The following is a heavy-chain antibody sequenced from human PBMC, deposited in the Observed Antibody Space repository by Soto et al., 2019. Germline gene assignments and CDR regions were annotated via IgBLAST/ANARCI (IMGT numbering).Heavy chain of an antibody. V-gene: IGHV4-31*01. J-gene: IGHJ4*02. D-gene: IGHD3-10*01. CDR2: SYFSGST. Sequence: QVQLQEAGPGLVKPSQTLSLTCTVSGGSISSGGYYWSWIRQHPGKGLEWMGNSYFSGSTYYKPSPNSPLTISIDTFKIHPSLILSPVTAADTAVYYCASGRGVVRGIVRWFLFDSWGQGTLVTVSS. CDR3: ASGRGVVRGIVRWFLFDS. CDR1: GGSISSGGYY.